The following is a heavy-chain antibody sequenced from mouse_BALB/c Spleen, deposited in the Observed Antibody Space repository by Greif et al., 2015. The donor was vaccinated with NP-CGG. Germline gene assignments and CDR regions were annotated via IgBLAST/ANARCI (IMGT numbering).Heavy chain of an antibody. V-gene: IGHV1-7*01. J-gene: IGHJ3*01. CDR3: ARLGLGAY. CDR1: GYTFTSYW. Sequence: VQLQQSGAELAKPGSSVKMSCKASGYTFTSYWMHWVKQRPGQGLEWIGYINPSTGYTEYNQKFKDKATLTADKSSSTAYMQLSSLTSEDSAVYYCARLGLGAYWGQGTLVTVSA. D-gene: IGHD4-1*01. CDR2: INPSTGYT.